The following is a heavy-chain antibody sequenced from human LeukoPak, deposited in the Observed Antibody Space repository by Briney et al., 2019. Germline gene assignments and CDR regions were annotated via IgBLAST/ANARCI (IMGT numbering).Heavy chain of an antibody. CDR3: ARDHCSSISCHSGAVDI. CDR2: IEHSGST. J-gene: IGHJ3*02. Sequence: TSETLSLTCAVYGGSFSDYYWSWIRQPPGKGLEWIGEIEHSGSTNYNPSLKSRVTISVDTSKNQFSLKLSAVTAADTAVYYCARDHCSSISCHSGAVDIWGQGTMVTVSS. V-gene: IGHV4-34*01. CDR1: GGSFSDYY. D-gene: IGHD2-2*01.